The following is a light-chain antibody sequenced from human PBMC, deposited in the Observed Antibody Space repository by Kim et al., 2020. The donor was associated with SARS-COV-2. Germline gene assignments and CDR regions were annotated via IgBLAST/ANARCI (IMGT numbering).Light chain of an antibody. J-gene: IGLJ3*02. CDR1: SSNIGAGYD. Sequence: QRVTISCTGRSSNIGAGYDVHWYQQLPGTAPKLLIYGNSNRPSGVPDRFSGSKSGTSASLAITGLQAEDEADYYCQSYDSSLSGWVFGRGTQLTVL. V-gene: IGLV1-40*01. CDR3: QSYDSSLSGWV. CDR2: GNS.